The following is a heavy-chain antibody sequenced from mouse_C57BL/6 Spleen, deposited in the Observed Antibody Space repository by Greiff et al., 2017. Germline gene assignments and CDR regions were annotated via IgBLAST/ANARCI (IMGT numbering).Heavy chain of an antibody. V-gene: IGHV1-15*01. CDR3: TGNACGPY. Sequence: QVQLKQSGAELVRPGASVTLSCKASGYTFTDYEMHWVKQTPVHGLEWIGAIDPETGGTAYNQKFKGKAILTADKSSSTAYMELRSLTSEDSAVYYCTGNACGPYWGQGTLVTVSA. CDR1: GYTFTDYE. CDR2: IDPETGGT. J-gene: IGHJ3*01.